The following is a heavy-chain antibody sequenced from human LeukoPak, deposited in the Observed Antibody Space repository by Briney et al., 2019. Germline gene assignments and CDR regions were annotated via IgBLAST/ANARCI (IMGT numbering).Heavy chain of an antibody. CDR3: ARDWAPIVVVPRGNWFDP. V-gene: IGHV1-2*02. CDR1: GYTFTGYY. CDR2: INPNSGGT. Sequence: ASVKVSCKASGYTFTGYYVHWVRQAPGQGLEWMGWINPNSGGTNYAQKFQGRVTMTRDTSISTAYMELSRLRSDDTAVYYCARDWAPIVVVPRGNWFDPWGQGTLVTVSS. J-gene: IGHJ5*02. D-gene: IGHD2-2*01.